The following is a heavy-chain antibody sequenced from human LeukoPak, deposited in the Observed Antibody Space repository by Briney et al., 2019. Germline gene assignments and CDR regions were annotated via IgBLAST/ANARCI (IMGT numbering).Heavy chain of an antibody. CDR3: ARDSGEY. V-gene: IGHV3-21*01. CDR2: ISSSSYI. D-gene: IGHD3-10*01. CDR1: GFTLSSYS. J-gene: IGHJ4*02. Sequence: GGSLRLSCAASGFTLSSYSMNWVRQAPGKGLEWVSSISSSSYIYYADSVKGRFTISRDNAKNSLYLQMNSLRAEDTAVYYCARDSGEYWGQGTLVTVSS.